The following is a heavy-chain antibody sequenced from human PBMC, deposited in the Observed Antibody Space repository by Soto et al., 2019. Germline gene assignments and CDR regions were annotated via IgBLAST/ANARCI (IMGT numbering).Heavy chain of an antibody. V-gene: IGHV3-21*01. Sequence: EGQLEESGGGLVKPGGSLTLSCVGSGFTFSNYKMNWVRQAPGQGLEWVSSISGSSTYIYYADSVRGRFTISRDNAKNSVQLQMNSLRVEDTAVYFCAREELPPRTSFNSWFDPWGQGTLVTVSS. CDR1: GFTFSNYK. CDR3: AREELPPRTSFNSWFDP. D-gene: IGHD3-10*01. J-gene: IGHJ5*02. CDR2: ISGSSTYI.